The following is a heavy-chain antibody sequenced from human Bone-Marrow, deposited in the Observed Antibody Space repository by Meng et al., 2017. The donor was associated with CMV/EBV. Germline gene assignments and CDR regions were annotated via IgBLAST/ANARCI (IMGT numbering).Heavy chain of an antibody. CDR3: ARSATSGSGPNAFDI. J-gene: IGHJ3*02. V-gene: IGHV5-51*01. CDR2: IYPGDSDT. Sequence: GESLKISCKGSGYSFTCYWIGWVRQMPGKGLEWMGIIYPGDSDTRYSPSFQGQVTISADKSISTAYLQWSSLKASDTAMYYCARSATSGSGPNAFDIWGQGTMVTVSS. D-gene: IGHD5-12*01. CDR1: GYSFTCYW.